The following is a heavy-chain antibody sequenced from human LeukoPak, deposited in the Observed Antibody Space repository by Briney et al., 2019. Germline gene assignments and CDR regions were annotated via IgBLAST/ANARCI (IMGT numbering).Heavy chain of an antibody. Sequence: GGSLRLSCAASGFTFNTYAMHWVRQAPGKGLEYVSAISGNGVSTYYANSVKGRFTISRDNSKNTLYLQMGSLRTEDMAVYYCARAPSSGWYDYWGQGTLVTVSS. CDR1: GFTFNTYA. J-gene: IGHJ4*02. CDR2: ISGNGVST. CDR3: ARAPSSGWYDY. D-gene: IGHD6-19*01. V-gene: IGHV3-64*01.